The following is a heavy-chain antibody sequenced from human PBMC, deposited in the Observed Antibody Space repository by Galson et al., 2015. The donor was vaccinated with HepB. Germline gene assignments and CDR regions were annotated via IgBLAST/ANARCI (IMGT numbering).Heavy chain of an antibody. CDR2: ISSSSYYT. J-gene: IGHJ4*02. Sequence: SLRLSCAASGFTFSDYYVSWIRQAPGKGLEWVSYISSSSYYTKYADSVKGRFTISRDNAKNSVYLQMNSLRAEDTAVYYCTTERWTLYSSSWDYFDYWGQGTLVTVSS. D-gene: IGHD6-13*01. CDR1: GFTFSDYY. CDR3: TTERWTLYSSSWDYFDY. V-gene: IGHV3-11*05.